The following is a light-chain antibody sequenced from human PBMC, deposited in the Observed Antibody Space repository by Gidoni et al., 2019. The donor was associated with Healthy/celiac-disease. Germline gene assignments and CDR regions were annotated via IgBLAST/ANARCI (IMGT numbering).Light chain of an antibody. CDR1: SSEVGGYNY. CDR2: DVS. CDR3: SSYTSSSTLV. Sequence: QSALTQHASVSGSRGTSITISCTGTSSEVGGYNYVPWYQQHPGKAPKLMIYDVSNRPSWVSIRFSSSKSCNTASLTISGLQTDDEADYYCSSYTSSSTLVFGGGTKLTVL. V-gene: IGLV2-14*01. J-gene: IGLJ3*02.